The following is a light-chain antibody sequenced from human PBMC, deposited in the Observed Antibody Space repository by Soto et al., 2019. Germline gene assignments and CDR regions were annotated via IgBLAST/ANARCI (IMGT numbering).Light chain of an antibody. Sequence: IVMTQSPATLSVSPGERATLSCRASRGISSNLAWYQQKPGQAPRLLIYDASTRATGIPARFSGSGSGTEFTLTISSLQPDDFATYYCQHYNSYSEAFGQGTKVELK. CDR3: QHYNSYSEA. CDR2: DAS. V-gene: IGKV3-15*01. CDR1: RGISSN. J-gene: IGKJ1*01.